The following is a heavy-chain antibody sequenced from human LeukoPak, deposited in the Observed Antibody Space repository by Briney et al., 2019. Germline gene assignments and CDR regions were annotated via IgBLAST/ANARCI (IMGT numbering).Heavy chain of an antibody. CDR2: ISAYNGNT. J-gene: IGHJ6*03. CDR1: GYTFTSYG. V-gene: IGHV1-18*01. Sequence: ASVKVSCKASGYTFTSYGISWVRQAPGQGLEWMGWISAYNGNTNYAQKLQGRVTMTTDTSTSTAYMELRSLRSDDTAVYYCASLEVVVPAAISYYYYYMDVWGKGTTVTVSS. CDR3: ASLEVVVPAAISYYYYYMDV. D-gene: IGHD2-2*02.